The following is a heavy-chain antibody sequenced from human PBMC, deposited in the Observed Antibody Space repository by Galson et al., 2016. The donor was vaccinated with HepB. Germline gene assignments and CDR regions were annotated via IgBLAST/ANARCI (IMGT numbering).Heavy chain of an antibody. J-gene: IGHJ3*02. CDR1: GFIFSSYW. D-gene: IGHD3-22*01. V-gene: IGHV3-7*01. CDR2: IKQDGSEK. CDR3: ATMFYYYGSGFDRVDAFDI. Sequence: SLRLSCAASGFIFSSYWMNWVRQAPGKGLEWVADIKQDGSEKYYVDSVEGRFTVSRDNAKNSLYLQMSNLRAEDTAVYYCATMFYYYGSGFDRVDAFDIWGQGTMVTVSS.